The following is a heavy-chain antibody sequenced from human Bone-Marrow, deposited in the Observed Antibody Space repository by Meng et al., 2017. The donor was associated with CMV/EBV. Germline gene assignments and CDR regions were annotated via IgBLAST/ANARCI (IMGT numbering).Heavy chain of an antibody. CDR2: ISSSSSYI. J-gene: IGHJ3*02. V-gene: IGHV3-21*01. CDR3: ASSPLYDSSGYYLRGAFDI. CDR1: GFTFSSYS. D-gene: IGHD3-22*01. Sequence: GESLKISCAASGFTFSSYSMNWVRQAPGKGLEWVSSISSSSSYIYYADSVKGRFTISRDNAKNSLYLQMNSLRAEDTAVYYCASSPLYDSSGYYLRGAFDIWGQGTMVTVSS.